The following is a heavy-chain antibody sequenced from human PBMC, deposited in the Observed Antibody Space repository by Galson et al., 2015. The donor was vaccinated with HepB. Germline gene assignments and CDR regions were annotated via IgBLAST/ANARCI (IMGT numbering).Heavy chain of an antibody. D-gene: IGHD3-10*01. Sequence: LPGAACGPNPSSSSTTCARRAPWRRLEWVSPMSSGGTPMYYADAVKGRFIISRDNAKNSLYLQMILLRAEDTAVYYCARCPFTNYFGSGSYFDYWGQGTLVTASS. CDR1: GPNPSSSS. V-gene: IGHV3-48*01. J-gene: IGHJ4*02. CDR2: MSSGGTPM. CDR3: ARCPFTNYFGSGSYFDY.